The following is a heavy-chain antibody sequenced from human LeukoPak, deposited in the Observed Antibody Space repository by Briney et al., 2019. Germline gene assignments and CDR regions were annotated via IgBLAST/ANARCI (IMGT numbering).Heavy chain of an antibody. D-gene: IGHD1-26*01. Sequence: PGGSLRLSCTASGVTFKDAWMSWVRQAPGRGLEWVGHIKSKIDGGTIEYAAPVKGRFTISRDDSKNTMYMQMNSLKTEDTAVYYCTTGGSLSDNWGQGTLVTVSS. CDR3: TTGGSLSDN. CDR1: GVTFKDAW. V-gene: IGHV3-15*01. J-gene: IGHJ4*02. CDR2: IKSKIDGGTI.